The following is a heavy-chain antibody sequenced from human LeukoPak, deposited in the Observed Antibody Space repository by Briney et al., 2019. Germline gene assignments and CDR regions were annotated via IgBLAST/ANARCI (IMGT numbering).Heavy chain of an antibody. CDR3: ARRGYSVYDAFDI. D-gene: IGHD5/OR15-5a*01. V-gene: IGHV5-51*01. J-gene: IGHJ3*02. CDR2: IYPGDSDT. Sequence: GESLKISCKGSGYSFTSYWIGWVRQMPGKGLEWMGIIYPGDSDTRYSPSFQGQVTISADNSINTAFLQWSSLKASDTAMYYCARRGYSVYDAFDIWGPGTMVTVSS. CDR1: GYSFTSYW.